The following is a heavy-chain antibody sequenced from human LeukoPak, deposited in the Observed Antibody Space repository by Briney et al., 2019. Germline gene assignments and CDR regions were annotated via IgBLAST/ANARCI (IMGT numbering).Heavy chain of an antibody. CDR3: AKESLYSSSWYDY. J-gene: IGHJ4*02. CDR1: GFTFSSYG. Sequence: GGALRLSCAASGFTFSSYGMHWVSRAPGKGLEWVAVIWYDGTNKYYADSVKGRFTISRDNSKNTLYLQMHSLRAGDTAVYYCAKESLYSSSWYDYWGQGTRVTVSP. D-gene: IGHD6-13*01. V-gene: IGHV3-33*06. CDR2: IWYDGTNK.